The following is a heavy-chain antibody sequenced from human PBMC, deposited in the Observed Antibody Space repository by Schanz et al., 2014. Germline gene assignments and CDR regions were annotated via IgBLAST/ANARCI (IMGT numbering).Heavy chain of an antibody. J-gene: IGHJ3*02. D-gene: IGHD4-17*01. CDR2: VYTSGST. Sequence: QVQLQESGPGLVKPSQTLSLTCTVSGGSVSSGGDYWSWIRQHPGKGLEWIGRVYTSGSTNYNPSLESRVTISVDTSKNQCSLKLSSATAADTAVYYCARDRGHGDLPGDIWGQGTMXTVSS. CDR3: ARDRGHGDLPGDI. CDR1: GGSVSSGGDY. V-gene: IGHV4-31*03.